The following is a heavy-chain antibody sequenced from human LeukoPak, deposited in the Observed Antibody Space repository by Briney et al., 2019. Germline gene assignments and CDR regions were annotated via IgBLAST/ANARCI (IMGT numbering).Heavy chain of an antibody. CDR1: GGSISSGCYY. V-gene: IGHV4-61*02. CDR2: IYSSGST. CDR3: ARTPHITETTSSWLDP. Sequence: PSETLSLTCAVCGGSISSGCYYWSWIRQPAGKGLEWIGRIYSSGSTSYNPSLQGRVTIAVDKSKNQFSLKLSSVTAADTAVYYCARTPHITETTSSWLDPWGQETLVTVSS. J-gene: IGHJ5*02. D-gene: IGHD1-7*01.